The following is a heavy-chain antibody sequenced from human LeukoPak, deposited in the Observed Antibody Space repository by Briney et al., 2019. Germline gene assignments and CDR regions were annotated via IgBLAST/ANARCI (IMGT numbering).Heavy chain of an antibody. J-gene: IGHJ4*02. D-gene: IGHD3-22*01. Sequence: SETLSLTCTVSGGSISSGGYNWGWIRQPPGKGLEWIGYIYHSGSTYYNPSLKSRVTISVDRSKNQFSLKLSSVTAADTAVYYCARAPSYDSSGYYFDYWGQGTLVTVSS. V-gene: IGHV4-30-2*01. CDR3: ARAPSYDSSGYYFDY. CDR1: GGSISSGGYN. CDR2: IYHSGST.